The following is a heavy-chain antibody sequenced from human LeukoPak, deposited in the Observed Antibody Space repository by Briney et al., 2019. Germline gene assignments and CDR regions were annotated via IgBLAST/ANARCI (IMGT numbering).Heavy chain of an antibody. CDR2: ISSSSDAI. V-gene: IGHV3-48*02. D-gene: IGHD3-10*01. CDR1: GFTFNTYS. CDR3: ARENWFKFDY. J-gene: IGHJ4*02. Sequence: PGESLRLSCAASGFTFNTYSMTWVRQAPGKGLEWLSYISSSSDAIWYADSVKGRFTVSRDNAKNSLYLHMNSLRDEDTAVYYCARENWFKFDYWGQGSLVTVSS.